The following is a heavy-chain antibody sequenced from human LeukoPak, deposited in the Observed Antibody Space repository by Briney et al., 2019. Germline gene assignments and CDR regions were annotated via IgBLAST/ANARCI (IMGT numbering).Heavy chain of an antibody. CDR1: GFSFSSHG. CDR3: AHGAMYQLDY. CDR2: IIAGAGST. Sequence: GGSLRLSCAASGFSFSSHGMSWVRQAPGKGLEWVSGIIAGAGSTYYADSVKGRFTISGDNSKNTLFLQMNSLRAEDTAVYYCAHGAMYQLDYWGQGTLVTVSS. V-gene: IGHV3-23*01. D-gene: IGHD2-2*01. J-gene: IGHJ4*02.